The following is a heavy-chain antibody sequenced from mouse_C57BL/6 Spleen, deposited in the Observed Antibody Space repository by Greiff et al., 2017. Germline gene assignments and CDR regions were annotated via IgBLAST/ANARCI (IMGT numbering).Heavy chain of an antibody. CDR3: ARGYYGSYWYFDV. J-gene: IGHJ1*03. D-gene: IGHD1-1*01. V-gene: IGHV1-26*01. CDR2: INPNNGGT. CDR1: GYTFTDYY. Sequence: EVQLQQSGPELVKPGASVKISCKASGYTFTDYYMNWVKQSHGKSLEWIGDINPNNGGTSYNQKFKGKATLTVDKSSSTAYMELRSLTSEDSAVYYCARGYYGSYWYFDVWGTGTTDSVSS.